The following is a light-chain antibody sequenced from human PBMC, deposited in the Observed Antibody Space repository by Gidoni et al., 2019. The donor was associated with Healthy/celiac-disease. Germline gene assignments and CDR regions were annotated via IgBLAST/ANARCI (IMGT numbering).Light chain of an antibody. CDR2: DAS. Sequence: EIVLTQSPATLSLSPGERAPLSCRASQSVSSYLAWYQQKPGQAPRLLIYDASNRATGIPARFSGSGSGTDFTLTISSLKPNDFTVYYCQQRSNPFTYXPXTKVDIQ. J-gene: IGKJ3*01. CDR3: QQRSNPFT. CDR1: QSVSSY. V-gene: IGKV3-11*01.